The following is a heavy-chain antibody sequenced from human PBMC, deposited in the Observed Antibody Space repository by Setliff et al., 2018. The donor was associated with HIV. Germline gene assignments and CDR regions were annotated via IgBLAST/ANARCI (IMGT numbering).Heavy chain of an antibody. CDR3: VRDPIEGYPDYFDY. CDR1: GLTLSDYW. D-gene: IGHD1-26*01. V-gene: IGHV3-74*01. CDR2: ISKMGTTI. Sequence: GGSLRLSCAASGLTLSDYWMHWVRQAPGKGLEWVSHISKMGTTIKYADSVKGRFTISRDNSKNTRYLQMNSLRPEDTATYYCVRDPIEGYPDYFDYWGQGTLVTVSS. J-gene: IGHJ4*02.